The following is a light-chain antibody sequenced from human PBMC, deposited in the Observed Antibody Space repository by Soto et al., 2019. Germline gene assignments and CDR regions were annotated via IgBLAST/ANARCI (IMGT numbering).Light chain of an antibody. V-gene: IGKV3D-15*01. J-gene: IGKJ5*01. CDR1: QSVSSD. Sequence: EIVVTRSPATLPVSPGKKATLFVSGSQSVSSDLAWYQHKAGQAPRLLIYGASTRATGIPARFSGSGSVTEFTLTIISLQSEDFAVYYCQQYNNWPPITVGQGTRLEIK. CDR3: QQYNNWPPIT. CDR2: GAS.